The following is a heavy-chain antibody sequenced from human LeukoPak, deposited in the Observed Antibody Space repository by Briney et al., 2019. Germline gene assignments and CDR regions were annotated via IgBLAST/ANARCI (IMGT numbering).Heavy chain of an antibody. CDR2: INHSGST. CDR3: ARGSGW. Sequence: TETLSLTCAVYGGFLSGYYWSWIRQPPGKGLEWIGEINHSGSTNYNPSLKSRVTISVDTSKNQFSLKLSSVTAADTAVYYCARGSGWWGQGTLVTVSS. V-gene: IGHV4-34*01. CDR1: GGFLSGYY. J-gene: IGHJ4*02.